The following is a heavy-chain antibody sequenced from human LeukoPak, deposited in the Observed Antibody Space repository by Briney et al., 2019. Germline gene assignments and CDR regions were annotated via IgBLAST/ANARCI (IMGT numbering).Heavy chain of an antibody. V-gene: IGHV4-39*07. J-gene: IGHJ3*02. D-gene: IGHD3-10*01. CDR3: ARGTATGSGFDI. CDR1: GGSINNTSYY. CDR2: IYFSGST. Sequence: PSETLSLTCTVSGGSINNTSYYWGWIRQPPGKGLEWIGSIYFSGSTYYNPSLKSRVTISADTSKNQFSLKLSSVTAADTAVYYCARGTATGSGFDIWGQGTMVTVSS.